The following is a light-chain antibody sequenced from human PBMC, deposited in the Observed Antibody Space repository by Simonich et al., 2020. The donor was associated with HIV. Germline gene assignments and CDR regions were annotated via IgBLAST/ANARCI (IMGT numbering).Light chain of an antibody. CDR2: TDS. CDR3: QAGDSSTV. CDR1: KLGEKY. J-gene: IGLJ2*01. Sequence: SYELTQPPSVSVSPGQTASITCSGDKLGEKYACWYQQKPAQSPVLVIYTDSKRPSGIRERFSGANSGNTATLTISGTQAMDEADYYCQAGDSSTVFGGGTKLTVL. V-gene: IGLV3-1*01.